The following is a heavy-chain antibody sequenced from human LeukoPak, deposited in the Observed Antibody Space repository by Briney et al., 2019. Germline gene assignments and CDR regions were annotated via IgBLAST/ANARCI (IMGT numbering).Heavy chain of an antibody. V-gene: IGHV3-23*01. D-gene: IGHD1-1*01. J-gene: IGHJ3*02. CDR3: ARGTTGTTPDDAFDI. CDR2: ISSSAYST. CDR1: GFTFTSYV. Sequence: GGSLRLSCAASGFTFTSYVMSWVRQAPGKGLEWVSSISSSAYSTYYADSVKGRFTISRDNSKNTLYLQMNSLRAEDTAVYYCARGTTGTTPDDAFDIWGQGTMVTVSS.